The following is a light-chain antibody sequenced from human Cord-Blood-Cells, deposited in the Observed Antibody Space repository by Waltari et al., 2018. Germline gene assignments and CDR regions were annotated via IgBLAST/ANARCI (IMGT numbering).Light chain of an antibody. CDR1: SSDVGGYNY. V-gene: IGLV2-14*01. Sequence: QSALTQPASVSGSPGQSITISCTGTSSDVGGYNYGSWYQQHPGKAPKLMIYDVSNRPSGFSNRFSGSKSGNTASLTISGLQAEDEADYYCSSYTSSSTVVFGGGTKLTVL. CDR2: DVS. CDR3: SSYTSSSTVV. J-gene: IGLJ2*01.